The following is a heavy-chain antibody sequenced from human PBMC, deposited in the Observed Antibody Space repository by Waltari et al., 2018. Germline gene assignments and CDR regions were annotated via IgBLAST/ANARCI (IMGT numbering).Heavy chain of an antibody. V-gene: IGHV4-59*01. CDR1: GGSISSYY. D-gene: IGHD3-16*01. CDR3: ARDLSLGYMDV. CDR2: IYYSGST. J-gene: IGHJ6*03. Sequence: QVQLQESGPGLVKPSETLSLTCTVSGGSISSYYWSWIRQPPGKGLEWIGYIYYSGSTNYNPSLKSRVTISVDTSKNQFSLKLSSVTAADTAVYYCARDLSLGYMDVWGKGTTVTISS.